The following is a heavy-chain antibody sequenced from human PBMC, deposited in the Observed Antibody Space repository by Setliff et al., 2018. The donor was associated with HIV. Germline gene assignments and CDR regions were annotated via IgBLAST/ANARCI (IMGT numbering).Heavy chain of an antibody. CDR2: IYYSVST. CDR1: GGSMNSHY. D-gene: IGHD3-3*01. CDR3: ARGVVDYAFWSGYPNYYYYYMDV. J-gene: IGHJ6*03. V-gene: IGHV4-59*11. Sequence: SETLSLTCTVSGGSMNSHYWSWIRQSPGRGLEWIGYIYYSVSTKYNPSLKSRVSMSIDTSKNQFSLKMSSVTAADTAVYYCARGVVDYAFWSGYPNYYYYYMDVWGKGTTVTVSS.